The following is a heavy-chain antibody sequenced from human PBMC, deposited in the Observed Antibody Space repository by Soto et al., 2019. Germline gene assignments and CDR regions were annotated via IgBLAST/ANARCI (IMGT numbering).Heavy chain of an antibody. CDR2: IIPIFGTA. CDR3: ARGSYSSGWYIDY. V-gene: IGHV1-69*13. CDR1: GGTFSSYS. D-gene: IGHD6-19*01. J-gene: IGHJ4*02. Sequence: SVKVSCKASGGTFSSYSVSWVRQAPGQGLEWMGGIIPIFGTANYAQKFQGRVTITADESTSTAYMELSSLRSEDTAVYYCARGSYSSGWYIDYWGQGTLVTVSS.